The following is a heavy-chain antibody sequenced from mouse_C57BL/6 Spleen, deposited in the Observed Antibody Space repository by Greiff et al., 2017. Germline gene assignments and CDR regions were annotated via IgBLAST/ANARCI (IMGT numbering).Heavy chain of an antibody. CDR3: SRDGYPRYWYFDV. J-gene: IGHJ1*03. Sequence: EVQLQESVAELVRPGASVKLSCTASGFNIKNTYMHWVKQRPEQGLEWIGRIDPANGNTKYAPKFQGTATITADTSSNTAYLQLSSLTSADTAIYYCSRDGYPRYWYFDVWGTGTTVTVSS. CDR1: GFNIKNTY. V-gene: IGHV14-3*01. CDR2: IDPANGNT. D-gene: IGHD2-3*01.